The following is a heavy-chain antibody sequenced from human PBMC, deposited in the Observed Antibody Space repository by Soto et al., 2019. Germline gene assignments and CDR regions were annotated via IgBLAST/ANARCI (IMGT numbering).Heavy chain of an antibody. CDR3: ARNGDSSDYRGWFDP. J-gene: IGHJ5*02. CDR2: IYSGGTT. D-gene: IGHD3-22*01. Sequence: EVPLVESGGGLVQPGGSLRLSCAASGFTVSRNYMSWVRQAPGKGLEWVSVIYSGGTTYYADSVKGRFTISRDNSKNTLYLQMNSLRAEDTAVYYCARNGDSSDYRGWFDPWGQGTLVTVSS. V-gene: IGHV3-66*01. CDR1: GFTVSRNY.